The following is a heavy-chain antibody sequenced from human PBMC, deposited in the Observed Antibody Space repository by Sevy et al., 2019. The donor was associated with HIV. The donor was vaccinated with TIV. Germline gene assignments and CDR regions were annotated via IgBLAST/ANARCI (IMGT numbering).Heavy chain of an antibody. CDR2: IIPIFGTA. CDR1: GGTFSSYA. CDR3: ARARVSVSSVVVVAATSYNWFDP. Sequence: ASVKVSCKASGGTFSSYAISWVRQAPGQGLEWMGGIIPIFGTANYAQKFQGRVTITADESTSTAYMELSSLRSEDTAVYYCARARVSVSSVVVVAATSYNWFDPWGQGTLVTVSS. V-gene: IGHV1-69*13. J-gene: IGHJ5*02. D-gene: IGHD2-15*01.